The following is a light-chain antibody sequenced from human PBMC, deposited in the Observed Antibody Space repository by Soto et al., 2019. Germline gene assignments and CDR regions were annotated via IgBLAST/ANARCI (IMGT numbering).Light chain of an antibody. CDR2: DVS. CDR1: SSDVGSYNR. J-gene: IGLJ1*01. CDR3: SSYTSSNTYV. Sequence: QSALTQPPSLSGSPGHSVAISCPGTSSDVGSYNRVSWYQQPPGSAPKLMIYDVSNRPSGVPDRFSGSKSGNAASLTISGLQAEDEADYYCSSYTSSNTYVFGTGTKVTVL. V-gene: IGLV2-18*02.